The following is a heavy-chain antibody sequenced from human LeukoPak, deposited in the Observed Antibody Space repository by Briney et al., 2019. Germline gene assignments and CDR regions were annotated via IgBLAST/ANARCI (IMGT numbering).Heavy chain of an antibody. Sequence: GGSPRLSCAASDFSFITYAMSWVRQAPGKGLEWVSTISGGGDATYYADSVKGRFTISRDNSKNTLYLQMNSLRAEDTAVYYCAKGAAGTYRWFDPWGQGTLVTVSS. CDR1: DFSFITYA. D-gene: IGHD6-19*01. CDR3: AKGAAGTYRWFDP. V-gene: IGHV3-23*01. J-gene: IGHJ5*02. CDR2: ISGGGDAT.